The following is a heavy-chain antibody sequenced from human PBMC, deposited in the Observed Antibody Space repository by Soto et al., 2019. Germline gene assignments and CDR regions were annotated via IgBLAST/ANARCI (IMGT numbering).Heavy chain of an antibody. Sequence: GGSLRLSCAASVFTFSSYGMHWVRQAPGKGLEWVAVISYDGSNKYYADSVKGRFTISRDNSKNTLYLQMNSLRAEDTAVYYCAKDRLPMVRGVFDYWGQGTLVTVSS. CDR3: AKDRLPMVRGVFDY. J-gene: IGHJ4*02. CDR2: ISYDGSNK. V-gene: IGHV3-30*18. CDR1: VFTFSSYG. D-gene: IGHD3-10*01.